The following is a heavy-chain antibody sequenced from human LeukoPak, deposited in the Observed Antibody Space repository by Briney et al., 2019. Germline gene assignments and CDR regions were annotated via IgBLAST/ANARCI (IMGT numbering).Heavy chain of an antibody. CDR2: VYTSGST. J-gene: IGHJ4*02. D-gene: IGHD6-13*01. Sequence: SETLSLTCSVSGGSISGYYWTWIRQPAGKGLEWIGRVYTSGSTHYNPSLKTRLTMSVDTSKNQFSLKLSSVTAADTAVYYCARGASSSSWDGLIFDYWGQGTLVTVSS. CDR1: GGSISGYY. V-gene: IGHV4-4*07. CDR3: ARGASSSSWDGLIFDY.